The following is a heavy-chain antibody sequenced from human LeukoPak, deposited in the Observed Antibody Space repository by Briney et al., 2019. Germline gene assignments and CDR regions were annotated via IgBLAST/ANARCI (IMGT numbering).Heavy chain of an antibody. CDR1: GFTFSSYG. CDR2: ISYDGSNK. V-gene: IGHV3-30*18. D-gene: IGHD1-26*01. J-gene: IGHJ4*02. Sequence: GGSLRLSCAASGFTFSSYGMHWVRQAPGKGLEWVAVISYDGSNKYYADSVKGRFTISRDNSKNTLYLQMNSLRAEDTAVYYCAKGATPREYYFDYWGQGTLVTVSS. CDR3: AKGATPREYYFDY.